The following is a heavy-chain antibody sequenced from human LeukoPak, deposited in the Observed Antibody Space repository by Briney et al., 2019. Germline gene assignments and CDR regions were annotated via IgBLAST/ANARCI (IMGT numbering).Heavy chain of an antibody. V-gene: IGHV4-30-4*01. Sequence: PSETLSLTCTVSGGSISSGDYYWSWIRQPPGKGLEWIGYIYYSGSTYYNPSLKSRFTISVDTSKNQFSLKLSSVTAADTAVYYCARRPCGGDCYSNWYFDLWGRGTLVTVSS. D-gene: IGHD2-21*02. CDR2: IYYSGST. CDR3: ARRPCGGDCYSNWYFDL. CDR1: GGSISSGDYY. J-gene: IGHJ2*01.